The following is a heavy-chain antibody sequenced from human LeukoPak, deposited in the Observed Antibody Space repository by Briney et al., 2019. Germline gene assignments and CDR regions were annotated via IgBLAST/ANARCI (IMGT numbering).Heavy chain of an antibody. CDR2: VSGTSEYI. D-gene: IGHD6-19*01. CDR1: GFSFSTYS. J-gene: IGHJ4*02. Sequence: PGGSLRLSCAASGFSFSTYSMIWVRQTPGKGLEWVSSVSGTSEYIYYADSVRGRFTISRDNAKNIVYLQMNSLRAEDTAVYYCARWYSSGWYSDYWGQGTLVTVSS. V-gene: IGHV3-21*06. CDR3: ARWYSSGWYSDY.